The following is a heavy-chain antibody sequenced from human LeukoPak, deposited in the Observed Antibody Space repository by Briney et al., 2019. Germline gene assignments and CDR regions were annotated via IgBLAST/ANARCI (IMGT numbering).Heavy chain of an antibody. V-gene: IGHV3-11*01. CDR1: GFTFSDYS. CDR2: CGSSGNII. Sequence: PGGSLRLSCAASGFTFSDYSMSWIRQAPGKGLEWISYCGSSGNIIYYADSVKGRFTISRDNAKNSLYLQLNSLRAEDTAVYYCARDRPSTHCNDYWGQGTLVTVSS. D-gene: IGHD2-21*01. CDR3: ARDRPSTHCNDY. J-gene: IGHJ4*02.